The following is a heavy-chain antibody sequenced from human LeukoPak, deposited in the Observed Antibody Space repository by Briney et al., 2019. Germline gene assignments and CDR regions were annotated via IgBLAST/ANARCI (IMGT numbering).Heavy chain of an antibody. Sequence: PGGSLRLSCAASGFTFSSYSMNWVRQAPGKGLEWVSYISSSSSTIYYADSVKGRFTISRDNAKNSLYLQMNSLRDEDTAAYYCASDYYDSSGYYSRWGQGTLVTVSS. CDR3: ASDYYDSSGYYSR. CDR1: GFTFSSYS. CDR2: ISSSSSTI. V-gene: IGHV3-48*02. J-gene: IGHJ4*02. D-gene: IGHD3-22*01.